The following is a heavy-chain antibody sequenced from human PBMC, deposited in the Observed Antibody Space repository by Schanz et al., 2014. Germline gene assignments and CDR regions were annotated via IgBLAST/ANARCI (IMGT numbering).Heavy chain of an antibody. Sequence: QVQLVQSGAEVKKPGSSVQVSCKASGDTFRSFSIHWVRQAPGQGLEWMGRIIPFFEMAEYAQKFQGRVTLTRDTSQSTAYMELSSLRSEDTAVYYCARGDYWGQGTLVTVSS. CDR1: GDTFRSFS. V-gene: IGHV1-69*02. CDR2: IIPFFEMA. CDR3: ARGDY. J-gene: IGHJ4*02.